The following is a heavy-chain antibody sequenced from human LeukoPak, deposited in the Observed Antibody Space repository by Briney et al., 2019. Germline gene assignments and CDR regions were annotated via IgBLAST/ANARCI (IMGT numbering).Heavy chain of an antibody. CDR2: VNPTSGGT. J-gene: IGHJ4*02. D-gene: IGHD5-24*01. Sequence: WASVKVSCKASGYTFTGYYMHWVRQAPGQGLEWMGWVNPTSGGTNYAQKFQGRVTMTRDTSISTAYMELSRLRSDDTAVYYCARVVVRDANNYKDYWGQGTLVTVSS. V-gene: IGHV1-2*02. CDR1: GYTFTGYY. CDR3: ARVVVRDANNYKDY.